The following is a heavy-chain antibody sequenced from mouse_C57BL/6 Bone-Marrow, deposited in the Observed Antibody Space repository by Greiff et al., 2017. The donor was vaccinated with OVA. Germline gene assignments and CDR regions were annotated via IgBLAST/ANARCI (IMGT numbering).Heavy chain of an antibody. V-gene: IGHV14-4*01. D-gene: IGHD1-1*01. CDR2: IDPENGDT. Sequence: VQMQQSGAELVRPGASVKLSCTASGFNIKDDYMHWVKQRPEQGLEWIGWIDPENGDTEYASKFQGKATITADTSSNTAYLQLSSLTSEDTAVYYCVRYYFDYWGQGTTLTVSS. CDR3: VRYYFDY. J-gene: IGHJ2*01. CDR1: GFNIKDDY.